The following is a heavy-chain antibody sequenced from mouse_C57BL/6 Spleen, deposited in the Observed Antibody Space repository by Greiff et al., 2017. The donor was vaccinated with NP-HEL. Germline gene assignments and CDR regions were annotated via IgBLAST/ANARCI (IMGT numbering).Heavy chain of an antibody. CDR2: IYPGDGDT. CDR1: GYAFSSSW. CDR3: ARVVAPYFDY. D-gene: IGHD1-1*01. J-gene: IGHJ2*01. V-gene: IGHV1-82*01. Sequence: VQLQQSGPELVKPGASVQISCQASGYAFSSSWMNWVKQRPGKGLEWIGRIYPGDGDTNYNGKFKGKATLTADKSSSTAYMQLSSLTSEDSAVYFCARVVAPYFDYWGQGTTLTVSS.